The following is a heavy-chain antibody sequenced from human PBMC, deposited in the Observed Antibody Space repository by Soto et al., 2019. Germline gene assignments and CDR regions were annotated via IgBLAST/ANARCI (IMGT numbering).Heavy chain of an antibody. J-gene: IGHJ6*02. V-gene: IGHV3-23*01. D-gene: IGHD6-19*01. Sequence: GGSLRLSCAASGFTFSSYAVSWVRQAPGKGLEWVSAISGSGGSTYYADSVKGRFTISRDNSKNTLYLQMNSLRAEDTAVYYCAKRQYSSGRPDGMDVWGQGTTVTVSS. CDR1: GFTFSSYA. CDR3: AKRQYSSGRPDGMDV. CDR2: ISGSGGST.